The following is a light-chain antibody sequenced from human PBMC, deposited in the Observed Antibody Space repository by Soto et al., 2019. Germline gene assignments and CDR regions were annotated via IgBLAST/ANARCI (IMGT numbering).Light chain of an antibody. CDR2: GPS. Sequence: EIVLTQSPGTLSLSPGERATLSCRASQSISSSYLAWYQQKPGQAPRLLIYGPSSRATGIPDRFSGSGSGTDFTLTISSLEPDVFGLYFYKEISSCPPLTSGGVTKV. V-gene: IGKV3-20*01. J-gene: IGKJ4*01. CDR1: QSISSSY. CDR3: KEISSCPPLT.